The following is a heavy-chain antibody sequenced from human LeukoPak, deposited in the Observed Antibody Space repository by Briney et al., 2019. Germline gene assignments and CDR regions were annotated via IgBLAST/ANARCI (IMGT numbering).Heavy chain of an antibody. Sequence: SVKVSCKASGGTFSSYAISWVRQAPGQGLEWMGRIIPTFGTANYAQKFQGRVTITTDESTSTAYMELSSLRSEDTAVYYCARDLPSGYYYDSSGSHNWFDPWGQGTLVTVSS. D-gene: IGHD3-22*01. CDR2: IIPTFGTA. CDR1: GGTFSSYA. V-gene: IGHV1-69*05. CDR3: ARDLPSGYYYDSSGSHNWFDP. J-gene: IGHJ5*02.